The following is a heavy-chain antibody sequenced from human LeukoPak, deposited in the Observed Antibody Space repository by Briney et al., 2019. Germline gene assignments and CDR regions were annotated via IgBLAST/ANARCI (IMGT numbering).Heavy chain of an antibody. CDR1: GFTFSSHW. CDR2: IKKDVGEK. J-gene: IGHJ4*02. V-gene: IGHV3-7*01. Sequence: GGSLRLSCAASGFTFSSHWMTWIRQAPGKGLEWVASIKKDVGEKFYVDSVKGRFTIPRDNAKNSLYLHMNSLRVEDTAVYYCARGPPYGSRSDYFDYWGRGTLVTVSS. CDR3: ARGPPYGSRSDYFDY. D-gene: IGHD3-10*01.